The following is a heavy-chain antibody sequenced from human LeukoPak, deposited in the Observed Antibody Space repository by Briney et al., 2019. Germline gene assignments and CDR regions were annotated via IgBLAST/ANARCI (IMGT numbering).Heavy chain of an antibody. D-gene: IGHD2-2*01. Sequence: ASVKVSCKASGGTFSSYAISWVRQAPGQGLEWMGRIIPILGIANYAQKFQGRVTITADKSTSTAYMELSSLRSEGTAVYYCARDLSGYCSSTSCPGYYYGMDVWGQGTTVTVSS. J-gene: IGHJ6*02. V-gene: IGHV1-69*04. CDR1: GGTFSSYA. CDR3: ARDLSGYCSSTSCPGYYYGMDV. CDR2: IIPILGIA.